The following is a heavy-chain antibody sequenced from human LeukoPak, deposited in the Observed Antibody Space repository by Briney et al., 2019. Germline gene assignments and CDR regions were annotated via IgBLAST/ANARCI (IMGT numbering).Heavy chain of an antibody. J-gene: IGHJ4*02. V-gene: IGHV4-39*01. CDR1: GGSISSSNYY. CDR2: TYQSGDT. CDR3: ARHGVGGVPDY. Sequence: SETLSLTCTVSGGSISSSNYYWGWIRQPPGKGLEWIGTTYQSGDTYFNPSLKSRVTISVDTSKNQFSLELTAVTAADPALYFCARHGVGGVPDYWGQGTLVTVSS. D-gene: IGHD3-16*01.